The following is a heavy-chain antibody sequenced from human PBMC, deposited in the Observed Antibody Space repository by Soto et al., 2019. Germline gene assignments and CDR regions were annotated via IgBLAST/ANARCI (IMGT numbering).Heavy chain of an antibody. Sequence: ASVKVSCKASGYTFTNYGISWVRQAPGQGLEWMGWISAYNGNTNYAQKLQGRVTMTIDTSTSTTYMELRSLRSDDTAVYYCARDQNSGWYGKDSGMDVWGQGTTVTVSS. V-gene: IGHV1-18*01. J-gene: IGHJ6*02. CDR1: GYTFTNYG. CDR3: ARDQNSGWYGKDSGMDV. D-gene: IGHD6-19*01. CDR2: ISAYNGNT.